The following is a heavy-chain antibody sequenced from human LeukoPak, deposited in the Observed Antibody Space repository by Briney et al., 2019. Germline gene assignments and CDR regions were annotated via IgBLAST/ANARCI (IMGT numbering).Heavy chain of an antibody. CDR3: AATYCGGNCWDYYLDY. CDR2: INAGNGNT. J-gene: IGHJ4*02. D-gene: IGHD2-21*02. V-gene: IGHV1-3*01. Sequence: APVKVSCKASGDTFTNYAVHWVRQAPGQRPEWMGWINAGNGNTKYSQKFQGRVTITRDTSASTAYLDLSSLTSEDTAVYYCAATYCGGNCWDYYLDYWGQGALVTVSS. CDR1: GDTFTNYA.